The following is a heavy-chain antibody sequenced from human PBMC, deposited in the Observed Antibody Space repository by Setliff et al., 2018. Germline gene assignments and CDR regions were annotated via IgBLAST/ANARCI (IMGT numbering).Heavy chain of an antibody. D-gene: IGHD3-9*01. CDR3: ARGLPYYDILTGYYRTPPDY. CDR1: GGSFSGYY. Sequence: PSETLSLTCAVYGGSFSGYYRSWIRQPPGKGLEWIGEINHSGSTNYNPSLKSRVTISVDTSKNQLSLKLSSVTAADTAVYYCARGLPYYDILTGYYRTPPDYWGQGTLVTVSS. CDR2: INHSGST. J-gene: IGHJ4*02. V-gene: IGHV4-34*01.